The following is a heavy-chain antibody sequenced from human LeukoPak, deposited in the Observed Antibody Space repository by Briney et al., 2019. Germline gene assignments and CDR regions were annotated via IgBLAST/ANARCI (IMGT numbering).Heavy chain of an antibody. CDR3: AREMEWSDALDI. CDR2: ISYDGSNK. V-gene: IGHV3-30-3*01. CDR1: GFTFRTYA. Sequence: GGSLRLSCAASGFTFRTYAMHWVRQAPGKGLEWVAVISYDGSNKYYADSVKGRFTISRDNSKNTLYLQMNSLRPEDTAVYYCAREMEWSDALDIWGQGTMVTVSS. J-gene: IGHJ3*02. D-gene: IGHD3-3*01.